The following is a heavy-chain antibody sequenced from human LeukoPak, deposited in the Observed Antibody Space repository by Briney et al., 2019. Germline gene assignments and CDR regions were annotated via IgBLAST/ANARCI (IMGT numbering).Heavy chain of an antibody. V-gene: IGHV1-8*01. CDR2: INPNSGNT. D-gene: IGHD1-1*01. CDR1: GYTFTSYD. Sequence: ASVTVSCTASGYTFTSYDINWVRHAPGQGLEWIGWINPNSGNTGSTQKFQGRVTVTRSTSISTAYMELSSLTSDDTAVYYGANTSPGTRGGYDVWGQGTLVTVSS. CDR3: ANTSPGTRGGYDV. J-gene: IGHJ4*02.